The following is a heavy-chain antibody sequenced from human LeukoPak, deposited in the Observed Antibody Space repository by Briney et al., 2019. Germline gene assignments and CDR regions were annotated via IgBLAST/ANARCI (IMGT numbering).Heavy chain of an antibody. CDR3: ARLGAADYVWGSYRAPFDY. J-gene: IGHJ4*02. CDR2: IDPSDSYT. CDR1: GYSFTSYW. V-gene: IGHV5-10-1*01. D-gene: IGHD3-16*02. Sequence: GESLKISCKGFGYSFTSYWISWVRQMPGKGLEWMGRIDPSDSYTNYSPSFQGHVTISADKSISTAYLQWSSLKASDTAMYYCARLGAADYVWGSYRAPFDYWGQGTLVTVSS.